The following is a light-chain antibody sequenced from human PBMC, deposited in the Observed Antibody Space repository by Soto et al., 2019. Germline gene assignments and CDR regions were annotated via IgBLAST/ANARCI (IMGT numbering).Light chain of an antibody. J-gene: IGKJ1*01. Sequence: DIQMTQSPSIVSASVGDRISITCRASQSISGWLAWYQQKPGKAPKLLIYQASILQSGVPSRFSGSGSGTEFTLTISSLQPDDFATYSCQQYQSFSWTFGPGTKVDIK. CDR3: QQYQSFSWT. CDR1: QSISGW. CDR2: QAS. V-gene: IGKV1-5*03.